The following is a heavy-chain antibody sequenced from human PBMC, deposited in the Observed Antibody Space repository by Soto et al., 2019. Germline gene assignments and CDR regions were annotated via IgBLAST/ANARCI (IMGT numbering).Heavy chain of an antibody. J-gene: IGHJ5*02. D-gene: IGHD6-6*01. CDR3: ARYSTSSGWFDP. CDR2: IYYSGST. CDR1: GGSISSGGYY. Sequence: SETLSLTCTVSGGSISSGGYYWSWIRQHPGKGLEWIGYIYYSGSTYYNPSLKSRVTITVDTSKNQFSLKLNSVTAADTAVYYCARYSTSSGWFDPWGQETLVTVSS. V-gene: IGHV4-31*03.